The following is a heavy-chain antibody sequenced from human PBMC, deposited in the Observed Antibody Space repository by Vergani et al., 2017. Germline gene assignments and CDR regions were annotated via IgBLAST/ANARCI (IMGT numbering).Heavy chain of an antibody. V-gene: IGHV7-4-1*02. Sequence: QVQLVYSGSELKKPGASVKVSCRTSGNTFSHYTMSWVRQAPGQGLEWMGWINTNTGNPTYAQGFMGRFVFSLDTSVTTTYLQINSLQAEDTAVYYCYASSRDPWGQGTLVTVSA. CDR2: INTNTGNP. J-gene: IGHJ5*02. CDR3: YASSRDP. CDR1: GNTFSHYT. D-gene: IGHD6-6*01.